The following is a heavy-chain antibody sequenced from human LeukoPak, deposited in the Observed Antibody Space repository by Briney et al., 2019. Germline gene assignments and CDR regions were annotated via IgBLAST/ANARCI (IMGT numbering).Heavy chain of an antibody. J-gene: IGHJ6*03. CDR1: GGSISSGSYY. V-gene: IGHV4-61*02. CDR2: IYTYESP. CDR3: ARLPMVRGVIINYYYYYYMDV. D-gene: IGHD3-10*01. Sequence: SETLSLTCTVSGGSISSGSYYWSWIRQPAGKGLEWIGRIYTYESPNYNPSLKSRVTISVDTSKNQFSLKLSSVTAADTAVYYCARLPMVRGVIINYYYYYYMDVWGKGTTVTISS.